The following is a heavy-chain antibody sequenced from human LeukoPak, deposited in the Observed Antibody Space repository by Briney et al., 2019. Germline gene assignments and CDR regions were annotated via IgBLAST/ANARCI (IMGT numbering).Heavy chain of an antibody. CDR1: GGSISSYY. CDR2: IYYSGST. Sequence: SETLSLTCTVSGGSISSYYWSWIRQPPGRGLEWIGYIYYSGSTNYNPSLKSRATISVDTSKNQFSLKLSPVTAADTAAYYCARGSGFADYWGQGTLVTVSS. V-gene: IGHV4-59*01. J-gene: IGHJ4*02. D-gene: IGHD3-10*01. CDR3: ARGSGFADY.